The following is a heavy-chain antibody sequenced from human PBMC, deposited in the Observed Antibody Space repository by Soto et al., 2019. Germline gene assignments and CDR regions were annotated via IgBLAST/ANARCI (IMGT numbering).Heavy chain of an antibody. J-gene: IGHJ6*02. CDR3: ARQVFGPLHGLVDL. D-gene: IGHD3-10*01. CDR2: VHHSWGS. V-gene: IGHV4-59*08. CDR1: GGSISSYY. Sequence: QVQLQESGPGLVKPSETLSLSCTVSGGSISSYYWSWFRQSPGKRMEWIGYVHHSWGSSYNPSLQSRVAISLATSTSQFSLTVTPVTATYTAVYYCARQVFGPLHGLVDLWGQGTTVTVSS.